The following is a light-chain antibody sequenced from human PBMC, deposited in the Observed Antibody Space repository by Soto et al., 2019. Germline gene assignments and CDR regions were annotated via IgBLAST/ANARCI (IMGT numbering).Light chain of an antibody. CDR3: QQLHSYPIT. CDR1: QAIISH. V-gene: IGKV1-9*01. J-gene: IGKJ5*01. CDR2: AAS. Sequence: THPPSSLSSSVGDRVTITCPASQAIISHLAWYQQKPGKAPKLLIYAASSLQSGVPSRFRGSESGAVFTLTISSLQPEDFATYYCQQLHSYPITFGQGNDWRL.